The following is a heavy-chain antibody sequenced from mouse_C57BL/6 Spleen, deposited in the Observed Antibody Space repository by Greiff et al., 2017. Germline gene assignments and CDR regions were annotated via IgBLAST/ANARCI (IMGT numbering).Heavy chain of an antibody. J-gene: IGHJ4*01. Sequence: VMLVESGPGLVQPSQSLSITCTVSGFSLTSYGVHWVRQSPGKGLEWLGVIWSGGSTDYNAAFISRLSISKDNSKSQVFFKMNSLQADDTAIYYGARKDDGYYSYYAMDYWGQGTSVTVSS. CDR3: ARKDDGYYSYYAMDY. D-gene: IGHD2-3*01. CDR2: IWSGGST. V-gene: IGHV2-2*01. CDR1: GFSLTSYG.